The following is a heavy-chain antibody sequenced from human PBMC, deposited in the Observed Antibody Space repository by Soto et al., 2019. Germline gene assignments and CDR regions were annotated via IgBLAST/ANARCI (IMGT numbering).Heavy chain of an antibody. CDR2: ISYDGSNT. CDR3: AKEGGLSGSYYISSSYYFDY. J-gene: IGHJ4*02. Sequence: QVQLVESGGGVVQPGRSLRLSCVASGFTFSSYGMHWVRQAPGKGLEWVAIISYDGSNTYYADSVKGRFTISRDNSKNTLYRQMNSLIAEYTSVYYCAKEGGLSGSYYISSSYYFDYWGQGTLVNVSS. D-gene: IGHD1-26*01. V-gene: IGHV3-30*18. CDR1: GFTFSSYG.